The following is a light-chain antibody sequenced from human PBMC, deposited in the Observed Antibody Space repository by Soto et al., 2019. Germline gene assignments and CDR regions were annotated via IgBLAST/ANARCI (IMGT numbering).Light chain of an antibody. CDR1: QNLLHSNGYNY. V-gene: IGKV2-28*01. Sequence: DLVMTQSPLSLPVTPGEPASISCRSSQNLLHSNGYNYLEWYLQKPGHSPQLLIYLGSTRASGVPDRFSGSGSGTDFTLRINTVEAEDVGAYYCMQALQVPFTCGTGTKVDIK. CDR3: MQALQVPFT. J-gene: IGKJ3*01. CDR2: LGS.